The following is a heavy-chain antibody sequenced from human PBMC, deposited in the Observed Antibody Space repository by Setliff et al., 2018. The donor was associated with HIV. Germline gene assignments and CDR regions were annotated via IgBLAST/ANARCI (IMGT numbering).Heavy chain of an antibody. CDR1: GYTFTGYY. Sequence: ASVKVSCKASGYTFTGYYMHWVRQAPGQGLEWMGRINPNSGGTNYAQKFQGRVTMTRDTSISTAYMELSRLRSDDTAVYYCAGEGLAYCGGDCSTGAFDIWGQGTMVTVSS. CDR2: INPNSGGT. J-gene: IGHJ3*02. V-gene: IGHV1-2*06. D-gene: IGHD2-21*02. CDR3: AGEGLAYCGGDCSTGAFDI.